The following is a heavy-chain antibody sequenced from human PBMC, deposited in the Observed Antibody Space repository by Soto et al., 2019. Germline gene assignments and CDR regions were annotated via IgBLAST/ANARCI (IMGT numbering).Heavy chain of an antibody. CDR2: INPSGGST. V-gene: IGHV1-46*03. D-gene: IGHD3-3*01. CDR3: ARDMALRGVVIPGSYPADYYYYYMDV. CDR1: GYTFTSYY. Sequence: QVQLVQSGAEVKKPGASVKVSCKASGYTFTSYYMHWVRQAPGQGLEWMGIINPSGGSTSYAQKFQGRVTMTRDTSTSTVYMELSSLRSEDTAVYYCARDMALRGVVIPGSYPADYYYYYMDVWGKGTTVTVSS. J-gene: IGHJ6*03.